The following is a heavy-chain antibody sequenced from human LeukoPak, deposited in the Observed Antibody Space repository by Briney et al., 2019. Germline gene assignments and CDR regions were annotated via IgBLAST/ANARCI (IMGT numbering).Heavy chain of an antibody. CDR2: IYSGGST. CDR1: GFTVSSNY. Sequence: GGSLGLSCAASGFTVSSNYMSWVRQAPGKGLEWVSVIYSGGSTYYADSVKGRFTISRDNSKNTLYLQMNSLRAEDTAVYYCARDRRETMITFGGVMTAGWFDPWGQGTLVTVSS. J-gene: IGHJ5*02. V-gene: IGHV3-53*01. CDR3: ARDRRETMITFGGVMTAGWFDP. D-gene: IGHD3-16*01.